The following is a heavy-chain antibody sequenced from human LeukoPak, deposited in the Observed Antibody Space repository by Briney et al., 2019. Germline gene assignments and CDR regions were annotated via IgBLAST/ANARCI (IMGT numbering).Heavy chain of an antibody. J-gene: IGHJ4*02. Sequence: GASVKASCKASGYTFTSYGINWVRQAPGQGLEWMGWISAYNGNTNCAQKLQGRVTMTTDTSTSTAYMELRSLRSDDTAVYYCARARITIFGVVIMPFDYWGQGTLVTVSS. D-gene: IGHD3-3*01. CDR2: ISAYNGNT. CDR3: ARARITIFGVVIMPFDY. CDR1: GYTFTSYG. V-gene: IGHV1-18*01.